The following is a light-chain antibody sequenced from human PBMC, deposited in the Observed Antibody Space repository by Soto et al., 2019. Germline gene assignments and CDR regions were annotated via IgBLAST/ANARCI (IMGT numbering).Light chain of an antibody. J-gene: IGLJ2*01. CDR3: ASWDDSLNGVL. Sequence: QSVLTQPPSASGTPGQRVTISCSGSSFNVGSNTVNWYQQLPGTAPKLLIYTNNQRPSGVPDRFSGSKSGTSASLAISGRQSEDEADYYCASWDDSLNGVLFGGGTKVTVL. CDR2: TNN. V-gene: IGLV1-44*01. CDR1: SFNVGSNT.